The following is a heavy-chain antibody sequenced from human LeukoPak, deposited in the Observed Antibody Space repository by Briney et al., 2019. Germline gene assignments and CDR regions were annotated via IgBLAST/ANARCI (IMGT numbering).Heavy chain of an antibody. CDR3: AKDRLGYSSSWYGWGRYYFDY. J-gene: IGHJ4*02. Sequence: QPGGSLRLSCAASGFTFSSYAMSWVRQAPGKGLEWVSAISGSGGSTYYADSVKGRFTISRDNSKNTLYLQMNSLRAEDTAVYYCAKDRLGYSSSWYGWGRYYFDYWGQGTLVTVSS. CDR2: ISGSGGST. V-gene: IGHV3-23*01. CDR1: GFTFSSYA. D-gene: IGHD6-13*01.